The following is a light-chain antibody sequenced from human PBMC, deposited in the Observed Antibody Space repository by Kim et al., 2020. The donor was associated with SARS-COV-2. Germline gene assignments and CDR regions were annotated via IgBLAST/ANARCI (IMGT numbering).Light chain of an antibody. J-gene: IGKJ1*01. CDR1: QSIRSW. CDR2: KSS. Sequence: DIQMTQAPSTLSASVGDRVTITCRASQSIRSWLAWYQQKPGKAPKLLIYKSSSLESGVPSRFSGSGSGTEFTLTISSLQPDDFATYYCQHYNTYSVTFGQGTKVDIK. V-gene: IGKV1-5*03. CDR3: QHYNTYSVT.